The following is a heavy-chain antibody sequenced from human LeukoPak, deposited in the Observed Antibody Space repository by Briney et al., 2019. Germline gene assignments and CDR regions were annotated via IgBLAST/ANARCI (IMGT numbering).Heavy chain of an antibody. D-gene: IGHD4-23*01. V-gene: IGHV3-23*01. J-gene: IGHJ4*02. CDR3: AKDLTPYGGDPFFDY. CDR1: GLRFRSYA. Sequence: GGSLRLSCAASGLRFRSYAMSWVREAPGKGLEWVSALSGSGDSTYYADSVKGRFTISRDNSKNTLYLQMNSLRAEDTAVYYCAKDLTPYGGDPFFDYWGQGTLVTVSS. CDR2: LSGSGDST.